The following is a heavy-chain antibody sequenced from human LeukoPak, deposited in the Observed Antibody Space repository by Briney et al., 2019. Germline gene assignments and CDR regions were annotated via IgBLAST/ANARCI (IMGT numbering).Heavy chain of an antibody. V-gene: IGHV3-23*01. CDR2: NT. D-gene: IGHD3-3*01. J-gene: IGHJ6*03. CDR3: AKESTYDFWSGYYNYYMDV. CDR1: GVTFSNYA. Sequence: GGSLRLSCAVSGVTFSNYAMNWVRQAPGKGLEWVSANTYYADSAKGRFTISGDTSKNTLYLQMNNLRAEDTAVYYCAKESTYDFWSGYYNYYMDVWGKGTTVTVSS.